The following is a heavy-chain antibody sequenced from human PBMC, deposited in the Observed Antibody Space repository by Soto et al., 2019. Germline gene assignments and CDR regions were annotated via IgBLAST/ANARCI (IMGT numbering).Heavy chain of an antibody. CDR2: ISDCNGDT. CDR3: AKNGQPPYYYYGLDV. V-gene: IGHV1-18*01. J-gene: IGHJ6*02. CDR1: GYTFSRYG. D-gene: IGHD2-8*01. Sequence: ASVKVSCKASGYTFSRYGISWVRQAPGQGLEWMGWISDCNGDTNYAQKFQGRVTMTIDTSTTTAYMELRSLTSDDTAVYYCAKNGQPPYYYYGLDVWGQGTTVTVSS.